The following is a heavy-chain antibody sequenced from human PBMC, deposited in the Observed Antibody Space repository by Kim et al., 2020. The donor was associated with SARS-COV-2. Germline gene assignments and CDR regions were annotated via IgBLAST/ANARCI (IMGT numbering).Heavy chain of an antibody. CDR2: IYYSGST. CDR1: GGSISSYY. Sequence: SETRSLTCTVSGGSISSYYWSWIRQPPGKGLEWIGYIYYSGSTNYNPSLKSRVTISVDTSKNQFSLKLSSVTAADTAGYYCARQVIAAAGPYYYYYGMDVWGQGTTVTVSS. CDR3: ARQVIAAAGPYYYYYGMDV. J-gene: IGHJ6*02. V-gene: IGHV4-59*08. D-gene: IGHD6-13*01.